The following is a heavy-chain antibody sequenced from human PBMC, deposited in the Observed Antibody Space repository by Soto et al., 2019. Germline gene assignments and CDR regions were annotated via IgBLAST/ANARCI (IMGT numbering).Heavy chain of an antibody. CDR2: ISPSTGDT. CDR3: VRCYCSVGSCYTCWHFDL. CDR1: GYTFMNYA. V-gene: IGHV1-18*01. D-gene: IGHD2-15*01. J-gene: IGHJ2*01. Sequence: QVQLVQSGAEVKGPGASVKLSCQASGYTFMNYAISWVRQAPGQGLEWMGWISPSTGDTDQAQNFQGRVIMTLDTSTNTANLELRTLRSDDSAVYYCVRCYCSVGSCYTCWHFDLWGRGTLVTLSS.